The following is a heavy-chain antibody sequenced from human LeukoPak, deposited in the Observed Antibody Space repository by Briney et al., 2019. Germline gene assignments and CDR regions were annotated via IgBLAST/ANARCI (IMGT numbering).Heavy chain of an antibody. CDR3: ARGRVGQWLVDAFNI. CDR1: GFTFGRYS. D-gene: IGHD6-19*01. J-gene: IGHJ3*02. V-gene: IGHV3-21*01. Sequence: PGGSLRLSCAASGFTFGRYSMNWVRQAPGKGLEWVSSISTSSSFLYYADSVKGRFTISRDNAKNSLYLQMNSLRAEDTAVYYCARGRVGQWLVDAFNIWGQGTMVTVSS. CDR2: ISTSSSFL.